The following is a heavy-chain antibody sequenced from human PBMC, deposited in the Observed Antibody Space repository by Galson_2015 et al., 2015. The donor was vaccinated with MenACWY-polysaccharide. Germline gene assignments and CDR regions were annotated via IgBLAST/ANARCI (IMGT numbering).Heavy chain of an antibody. CDR3: ARWRGTSWYDY. CDR2: IYYSGST. CDR1: GGSISNYY. Sequence: SETLSLTCTVSGGSISNYYWSWIRQPPGKGLEWIGYIYYSGSTNYNPSLKSRVTISVDTSRNQFSLKLTSVTAADTAVYYCARWRGTSWYDYWGQGTQVIVSS. J-gene: IGHJ4*02. V-gene: IGHV4-59*08. D-gene: IGHD6-13*01.